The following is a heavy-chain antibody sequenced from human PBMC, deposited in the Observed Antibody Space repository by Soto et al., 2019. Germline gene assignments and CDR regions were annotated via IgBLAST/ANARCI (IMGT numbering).Heavy chain of an antibody. D-gene: IGHD6-19*01. V-gene: IGHV3-23*01. Sequence: GGSLRLSCAASGFTFSSYAMSWVRQAPGKGLEWVSFISASGSTIYADFVKGRFTISRDNSKNTLYLQMNTLRVEDTAVYYCAKDKAHSSGWYSFDYWGQGTLVTVSS. CDR1: GFTFSSYA. CDR2: ISASGST. J-gene: IGHJ4*02. CDR3: AKDKAHSSGWYSFDY.